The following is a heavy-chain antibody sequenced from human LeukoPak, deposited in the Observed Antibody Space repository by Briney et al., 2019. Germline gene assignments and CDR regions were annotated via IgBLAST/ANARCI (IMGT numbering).Heavy chain of an antibody. CDR2: ISWNSGSI. CDR1: GFTFDDYA. D-gene: IGHD5/OR15-5a*01. J-gene: IGHJ6*03. Sequence: GRSLRLSCAASGFTFDDYAMHWVRQAPGKGLEWVSGISWNSGSIGYADSVKGRFTISRDDAKNSLYLQMNSLRAEDTALYYCAKDVSYYYYYYMDVWGKGTTVTVSS. CDR3: AKDVSYYYYYYMDV. V-gene: IGHV3-9*01.